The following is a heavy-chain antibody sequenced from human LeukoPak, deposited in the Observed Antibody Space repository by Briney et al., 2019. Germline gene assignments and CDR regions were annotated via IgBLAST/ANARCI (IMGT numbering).Heavy chain of an antibody. CDR1: GYTFTGYY. V-gene: IGHV1-2*02. CDR2: INPNSGGT. D-gene: IGHD4-17*01. CDR3: ARDYDGYDDYRKWDY. Sequence: ASVKVSCKASGYTFTGYYMHWVRQAPGQGLEWMGWINPNSGGTNYAQKFQGRVTMTRDTSTSTAFMEVSSLRSDDTAVYYCARDYDGYDDYRKWDYWGQGTLVTVSP. J-gene: IGHJ4*02.